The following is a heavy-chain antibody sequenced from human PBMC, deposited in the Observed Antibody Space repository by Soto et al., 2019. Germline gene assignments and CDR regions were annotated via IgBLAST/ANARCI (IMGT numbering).Heavy chain of an antibody. Sequence: EVQLVESGGGLVKPGGSLRLSCAASGFTFSNAWMNWVRQAPGKGLEWVGRIKSKTDGGTTDYAAPVKGRFTISRDDSKNTLYLQMNSLKTEDSAVYYCTTDRVYSNYDWGVYYYMDVWGKGTTVTVSS. CDR2: IKSKTDGGTT. CDR3: TTDRVYSNYDWGVYYYMDV. V-gene: IGHV3-15*01. D-gene: IGHD4-4*01. CDR1: GFTFSNAW. J-gene: IGHJ6*03.